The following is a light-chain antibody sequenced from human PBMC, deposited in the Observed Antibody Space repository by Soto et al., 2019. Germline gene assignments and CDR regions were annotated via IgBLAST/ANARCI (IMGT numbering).Light chain of an antibody. CDR3: QHYDNLPPYI. CDR2: DAS. V-gene: IGKV1-5*01. J-gene: IGKJ2*01. CDR1: QRISGW. Sequence: DIQMTQSPSTLSASVGDTVTITCRASQRISGWLAWHQQKPGKAPKLLIFDASNLEEGVPPRFSGSGSGTDFTFSISSLQPEDVATYYCQHYDNLPPYIFGQGTKVDIK.